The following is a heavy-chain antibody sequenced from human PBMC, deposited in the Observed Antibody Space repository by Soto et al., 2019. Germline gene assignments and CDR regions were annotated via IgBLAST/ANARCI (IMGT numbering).Heavy chain of an antibody. CDR3: AKLRVDTAMGRRGGGMDV. J-gene: IGHJ6*02. D-gene: IGHD5-18*01. CDR2: ISGSGGST. V-gene: IGHV3-23*01. CDR1: GFNFSSYA. Sequence: GGSLRLSCAASGFNFSSYAMSWVRQAPGKGLEWVSAISGSGGSTYYADSVKGRFTISRDNSKNTLYLQMNSLRAEDTAVYYWAKLRVDTAMGRRGGGMDVWGQGTTVTVSS.